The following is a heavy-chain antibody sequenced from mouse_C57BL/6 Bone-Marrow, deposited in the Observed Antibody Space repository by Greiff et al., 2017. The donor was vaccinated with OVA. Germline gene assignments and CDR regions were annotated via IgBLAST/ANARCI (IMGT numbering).Heavy chain of an antibody. CDR2: IYPGSGNT. Sequence: VQLQQSGAELVRPGASVKLSCKASGYTFTDYYINWVKQRPGQGLEWIARIYPGSGNTYYNEKFKGKATLTAEKSSSTAYMQLSSLTSEDSALYFCARRAGWLLLDYWGQGTTLTVSS. J-gene: IGHJ2*01. V-gene: IGHV1-76*01. CDR3: ARRAGWLLLDY. CDR1: GYTFTDYY. D-gene: IGHD2-3*01.